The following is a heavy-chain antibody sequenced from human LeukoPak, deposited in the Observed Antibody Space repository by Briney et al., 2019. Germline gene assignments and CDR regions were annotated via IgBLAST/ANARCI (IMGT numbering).Heavy chain of an antibody. CDR3: AGSEWGATFDY. Sequence: SETLSLTCTVSGGSISSSSYYWGWIRQPPGKGLEWIGSIYYSGSTYYNPSLKSRVTISVDTSKNQFSLKLSSVTAADTAVYYCAGSEWGATFDYWGQGTLVTVSS. V-gene: IGHV4-39*07. J-gene: IGHJ4*02. CDR2: IYYSGST. CDR1: GGSISSSSYY. D-gene: IGHD1-26*01.